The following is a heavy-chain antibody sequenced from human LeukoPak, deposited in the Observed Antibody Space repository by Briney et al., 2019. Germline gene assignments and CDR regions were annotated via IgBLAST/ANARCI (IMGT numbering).Heavy chain of an antibody. CDR3: ASFRDPGLGYMDV. D-gene: IGHD5-24*01. CDR1: GFTFSSYS. J-gene: IGHJ6*03. CDR2: ISSSSSYI. V-gene: IGHV3-21*01. Sequence: PGGSLRLSCAASGFTFSSYSMNWVRQAPGKGLEWVSSISSSSSYIYYADSVKGRFTISRDNAKNSLYLQMNSLRAEDTAVYYCASFRDPGLGYMDVWGKGTTVTVSS.